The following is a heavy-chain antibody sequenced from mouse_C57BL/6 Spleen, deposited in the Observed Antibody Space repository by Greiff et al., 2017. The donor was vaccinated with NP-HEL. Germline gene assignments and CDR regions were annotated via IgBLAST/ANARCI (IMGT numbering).Heavy chain of an antibody. CDR1: GFTFSDYG. J-gene: IGHJ2*01. V-gene: IGHV5-15*01. Sequence: DVKLVESGGGLVQPGGSLKLSCAASGFTFSDYGMAWVRQAPRKGPEWVAFISNLAYSIYYADTVTGRFTISRENAKNTLYLEMSSLRSEDTAMYYCARKGSSYNYFDYWGQGTTLTVSS. D-gene: IGHD1-1*01. CDR3: ARKGSSYNYFDY. CDR2: ISNLAYSI.